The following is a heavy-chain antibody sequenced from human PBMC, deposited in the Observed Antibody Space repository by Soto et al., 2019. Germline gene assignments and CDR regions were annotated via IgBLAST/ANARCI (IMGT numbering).Heavy chain of an antibody. D-gene: IGHD6-13*01. CDR3: ARSFGVAAAGPIDY. CDR1: GGSISSGGYY. Sequence: QVQLQESGPGLVKPSQTLSLTCTVSGGSISSGGYYWSWIRQHPGKGLEWIGYIYYSGSTYYNPSLTSPFTISVASSKNHFSLKLSSVTAAYTAVFYFARSFGVAAAGPIDYWCQGTLFTVSS. CDR2: IYYSGST. J-gene: IGHJ4*02. V-gene: IGHV4-31*01.